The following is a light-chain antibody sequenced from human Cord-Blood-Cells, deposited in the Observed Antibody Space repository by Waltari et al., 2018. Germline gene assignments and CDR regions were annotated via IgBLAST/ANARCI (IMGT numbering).Light chain of an antibody. CDR3: QQYNSYSLYT. CDR1: QSISSW. J-gene: IGKJ2*01. V-gene: IGKV1-5*01. CDR2: DAS. Sequence: DIQMNQSPSTLSASVGDRVTITCRASQSISSWLAWYQQKPGKAPSLMIYDASSLESGVPSRFSGSGSGTEFTLTISSLQPDDFATYYCQQYNSYSLYTFGQGTKLEIK.